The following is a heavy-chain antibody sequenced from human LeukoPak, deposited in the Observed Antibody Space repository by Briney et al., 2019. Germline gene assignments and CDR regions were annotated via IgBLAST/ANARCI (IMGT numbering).Heavy chain of an antibody. CDR1: GVSITTYY. V-gene: IGHV4-59*12. CDR2: MFYSGTT. J-gene: IGHJ6*03. Sequence: SETLSLTCTVSGVSITTYYWNWVRQPPGKGLEWIGHMFYSGTTSYNPSLKSRVTISVDTSKNQFSLKVSSVTAADTALYYCAKDRCSNGIGCLYYYMDVWGKGTTVTISS. D-gene: IGHD2-8*01. CDR3: AKDRCSNGIGCLYYYMDV.